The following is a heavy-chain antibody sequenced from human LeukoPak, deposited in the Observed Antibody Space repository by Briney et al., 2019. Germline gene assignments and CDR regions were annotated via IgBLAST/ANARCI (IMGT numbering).Heavy chain of an antibody. J-gene: IGHJ5*02. D-gene: IGHD6-19*01. CDR3: ARALGYSSGQNWFDP. CDR2: IYYSGST. Sequence: SETLSLTCTVSGGSISSSSYYWGWIRQPPGKGLEWIGSIYYSGSTYYNPSLKSRVTISVDTSKNQFSLKLSSVTAADTAVYYCARALGYSSGQNWFDPWGQGTLVTVSS. CDR1: GGSISSSSYY. V-gene: IGHV4-39*07.